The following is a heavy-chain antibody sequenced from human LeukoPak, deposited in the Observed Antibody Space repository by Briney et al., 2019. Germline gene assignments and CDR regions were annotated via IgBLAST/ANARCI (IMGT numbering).Heavy chain of an antibody. Sequence: ASVKVSCKASGYPFTSYYMPWVRQPPGQGLEGMGIINPSGGSTSYAQKFQGRVTMTRDTSTSTVYMELSSLRSEDTAVYYCAQDISGGMYGIWFDPWGQGTLVTVSS. CDR2: INPSGGST. J-gene: IGHJ5*02. D-gene: IGHD2-8*01. CDR3: AQDISGGMYGIWFDP. CDR1: GYPFTSYY. V-gene: IGHV1-46*01.